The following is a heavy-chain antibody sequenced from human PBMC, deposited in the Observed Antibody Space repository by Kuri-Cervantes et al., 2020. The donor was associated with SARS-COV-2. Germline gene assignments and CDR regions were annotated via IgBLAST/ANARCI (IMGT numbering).Heavy chain of an antibody. CDR3: ARDVYAHFDH. J-gene: IGHJ4*02. Sequence: SESLCLTCTVSGFTISSYYWSWIRQPPGKGLEWIAYICYSGSTNYNPSLKSRVTISVDTSKNQFSLKLISVTAADTAVYYCARDVYAHFDHWGQGTLVTVSS. CDR1: GFTISSYY. V-gene: IGHV4-59*01. CDR2: ICYSGST. D-gene: IGHD1-14*01.